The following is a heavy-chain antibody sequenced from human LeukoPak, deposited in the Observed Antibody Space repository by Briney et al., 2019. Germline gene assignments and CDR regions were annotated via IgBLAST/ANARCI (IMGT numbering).Heavy chain of an antibody. D-gene: IGHD3-10*01. J-gene: IGHJ4*02. CDR1: GYTFTSYA. Sequence: ASVKASCKASGYTFTSYAMHWVRQAPGQRPEWMGWINAGNGNTKYSQKFQGRVTITRDTSATTAYMEVSSLRSEDTAVYYCARDSYIYGSGSYFNYWGQGTLVTVSS. CDR3: ARDSYIYGSGSYFNY. V-gene: IGHV1-3*01. CDR2: INAGNGNT.